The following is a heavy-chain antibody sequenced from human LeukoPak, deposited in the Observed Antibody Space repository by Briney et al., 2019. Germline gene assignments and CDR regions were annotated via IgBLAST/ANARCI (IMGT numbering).Heavy chain of an antibody. V-gene: IGHV4-4*02. CDR2: IYHSGST. J-gene: IGHJ6*02. D-gene: IGHD3-10*01. Sequence: PSGTLSLTCAVSGGSISSSNWWSWVRQPPGKGLEWIGEIYHSGSTNYNPSLKSRVTISVDKSKNQFSLKLSSVTAADTAVYYCARIDYYGSGSPYYYGMDVWGQGTTVTVSS. CDR1: GGSISSSNW. CDR3: ARIDYYGSGSPYYYGMDV.